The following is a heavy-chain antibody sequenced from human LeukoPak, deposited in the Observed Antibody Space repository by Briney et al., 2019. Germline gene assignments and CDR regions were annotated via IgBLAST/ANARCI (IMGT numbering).Heavy chain of an antibody. J-gene: IGHJ4*02. Sequence: AGSLRLSCAASGFSLGDYWMTWFRQAPGKGLECVGNIKFDGSEIYYRDSVRGRFTISRDNAKNSLYLQMNSLRVKDTGVYYCTRDLIHDSSGWGQGTLVTVS. CDR1: GFSLGDYW. CDR2: IKFDGSEI. D-gene: IGHD3-22*01. V-gene: IGHV3-7*01. CDR3: TRDLIHDSSG.